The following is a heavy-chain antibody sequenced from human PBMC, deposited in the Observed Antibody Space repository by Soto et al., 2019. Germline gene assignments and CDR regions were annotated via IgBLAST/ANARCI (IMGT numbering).Heavy chain of an antibody. V-gene: IGHV1-18*01. CDR3: AREDVDTGL. Sequence: QVQLVQSGAEVKKPGASVKVSCTTSGYTFRTYGITWVRQAPGHGLEWMGWISAYNGNTNYAQKLQGRDTFTTATSTSTAALGLRSLRSDDTAVYFCAREDVDTGLWGQGTLVTVSS. CDR1: GYTFRTYG. D-gene: IGHD5-18*01. CDR2: ISAYNGNT. J-gene: IGHJ4*02.